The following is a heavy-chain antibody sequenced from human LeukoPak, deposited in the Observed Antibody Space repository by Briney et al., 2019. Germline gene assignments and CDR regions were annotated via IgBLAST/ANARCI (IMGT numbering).Heavy chain of an antibody. CDR2: IYYSGST. Sequence: PSETLSLTCTVSGGSISSYYWSWIRQPPGKGLEWIGYIYYSGSTNYNPSLKSRVTISVGTSKNQFSLKLSSVTAADTAVYYCARGPKDRYYYYYMDVWGKGTTVTVSS. J-gene: IGHJ6*03. CDR3: ARGPKDRYYYYYMDV. V-gene: IGHV4-59*01. CDR1: GGSISSYY. D-gene: IGHD3-3*01.